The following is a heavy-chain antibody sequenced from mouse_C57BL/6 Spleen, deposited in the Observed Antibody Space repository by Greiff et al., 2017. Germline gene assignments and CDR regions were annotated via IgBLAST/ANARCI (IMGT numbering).Heavy chain of an antibody. CDR3: ARDGDYADY. V-gene: IGHV5-4*01. CDR1: GFTFSSYA. Sequence: EVKLQESGGGLVKPGGSPKLSCAASGFTFSSYAMSWVRQTPEKRLEWVATISDGGSYTYYPDNVKGRFTISRDNAKNNLYLQMSHLKSEDTAMYYCARDGDYADYWGQGTTLTVSS. D-gene: IGHD2-4*01. CDR2: ISDGGSYT. J-gene: IGHJ2*01.